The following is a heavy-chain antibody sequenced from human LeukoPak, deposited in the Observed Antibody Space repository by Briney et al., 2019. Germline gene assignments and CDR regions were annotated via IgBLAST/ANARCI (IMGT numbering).Heavy chain of an antibody. J-gene: IGHJ6*03. D-gene: IGHD4-17*01. Sequence: SGTLSLTCTVSGGSISSYYWSWIRQPPGKGLEWIGYIYYSGSTNYNPSLKSRVTISVDTSKNQFSLKLSSVTAADTAVYYCARGDNEDYDYYYYMDVWGKGTTVTVSS. CDR2: IYYSGST. CDR1: GGSISSYY. V-gene: IGHV4-59*01. CDR3: ARGDNEDYDYYYYMDV.